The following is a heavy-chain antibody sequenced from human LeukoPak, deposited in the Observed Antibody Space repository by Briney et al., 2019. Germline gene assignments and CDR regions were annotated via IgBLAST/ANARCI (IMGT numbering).Heavy chain of an antibody. CDR3: AKDAQRGFDYSNSLQN. D-gene: IGHD4-11*01. CDR2: IWSDGSDK. CDR1: GFTFSHYG. J-gene: IGHJ1*01. Sequence: GGSLRLSCAASGFTFSHYGMHWVRQAPGAGLEWVAVIWSDGSDKYYAKSVKGRFTISRDNSKNSLFLQMNSLRAEDTAVYYCAKDAQRGFDYSNSLQNWGQGILVTVSS. V-gene: IGHV3-33*06.